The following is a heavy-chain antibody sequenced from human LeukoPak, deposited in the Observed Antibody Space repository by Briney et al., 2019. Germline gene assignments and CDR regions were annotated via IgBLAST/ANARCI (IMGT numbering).Heavy chain of an antibody. CDR1: GYSFINYY. D-gene: IGHD4-17*01. Sequence: ASVKVSCKASGYSFINYYIHWVRQAPGQGLEWMGGFDPEDGETIYAQKFQGRVTMTEDTSTDTAYMELSSLRSEDTAVYYCATVDYGESFDYWGQGTLVTVSS. CDR2: FDPEDGET. J-gene: IGHJ4*02. V-gene: IGHV1-24*01. CDR3: ATVDYGESFDY.